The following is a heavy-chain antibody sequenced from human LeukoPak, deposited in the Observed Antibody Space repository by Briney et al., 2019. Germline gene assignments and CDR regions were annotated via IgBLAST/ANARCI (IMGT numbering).Heavy chain of an antibody. V-gene: IGHV1-46*01. J-gene: IGHJ5*02. CDR3: ARAEGYFDWLLPFDP. CDR2: INPSGGST. CDR1: GYTFTSYY. D-gene: IGHD3-9*01. Sequence: GASVKVSCKASGYTFTSYYMHWVRQAPGQGLEWRGIINPSGGSTSYAQKFQGRVTMTRDTSTSTVYMELSSLRSEDTAVYYCARAEGYFDWLLPFDPWGQGTLVTVSS.